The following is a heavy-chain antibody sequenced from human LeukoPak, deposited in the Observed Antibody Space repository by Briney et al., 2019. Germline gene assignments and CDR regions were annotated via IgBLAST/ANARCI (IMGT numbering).Heavy chain of an antibody. Sequence: GGCLRLSCAASGFTFSSYWMSWVRQAPGKGLEWVANIIPDGSEKYYVDSVKGRFTISRDNAKNSLYLQMNSLRAEDTAVYYCARFYSTPHYYYDSSGYYHFDYWGQGTLVTVSS. CDR1: GFTFSSYW. V-gene: IGHV3-7*01. J-gene: IGHJ4*02. CDR2: IIPDGSEK. D-gene: IGHD3-22*01. CDR3: ARFYSTPHYYYDSSGYYHFDY.